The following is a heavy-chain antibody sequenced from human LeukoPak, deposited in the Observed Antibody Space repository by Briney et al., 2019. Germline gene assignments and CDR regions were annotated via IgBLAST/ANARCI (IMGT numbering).Heavy chain of an antibody. Sequence: PGGSLRLSCAASGFTFSSYSMYWVRQAPGKGLEWVSSISSSSSYIYYADSVQGRVTISRDKSKNSLYLQRNSLKAEDTAVYYCATRRRGSWTGYYDYWGQGTLVTVSS. D-gene: IGHD3/OR15-3a*01. CDR2: ISSSSSYI. J-gene: IGHJ4*02. CDR1: GFTFSSYS. CDR3: ATRRRGSWTGYYDY. V-gene: IGHV3-21*01.